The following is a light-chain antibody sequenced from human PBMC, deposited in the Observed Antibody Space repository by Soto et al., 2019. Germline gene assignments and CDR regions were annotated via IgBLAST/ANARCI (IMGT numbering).Light chain of an antibody. CDR2: KAS. Sequence: DIQMSHSPSSLSASVGDRVSITCRASQSITTYLNWYQQKPGKAPKLLIYKASTLESGVPSRFSGSGSGTEFTLTISSLQPQDFATYYCQQYNSYSQTFGQGTKVDIK. V-gene: IGKV1-5*03. CDR1: QSITTY. CDR3: QQYNSYSQT. J-gene: IGKJ1*01.